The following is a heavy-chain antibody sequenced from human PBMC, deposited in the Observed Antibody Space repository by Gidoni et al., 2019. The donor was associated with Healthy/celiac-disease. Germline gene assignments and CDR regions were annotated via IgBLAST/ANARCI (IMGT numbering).Heavy chain of an antibody. CDR1: VFPFRTYG. Sequence: QVQLVGSGGGLVQPGRSLRLPCAASVFPFRTYGRPWVRQAPGKGLEWVAVISYDGSNKYYADSVKGRFTISRDNSKNTLYLQMNSLRAEDTAVYYCAKDLSDYDDDFGYMDVWGKGTTVTVSS. CDR3: AKDLSDYDDDFGYMDV. D-gene: IGHD4-17*01. CDR2: ISYDGSNK. J-gene: IGHJ6*03. V-gene: IGHV3-30*18.